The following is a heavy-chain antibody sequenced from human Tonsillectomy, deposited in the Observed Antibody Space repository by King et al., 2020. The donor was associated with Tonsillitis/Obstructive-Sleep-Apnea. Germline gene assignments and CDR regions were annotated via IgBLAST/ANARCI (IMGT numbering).Heavy chain of an antibody. V-gene: IGHV3-15*01. D-gene: IGHD2-2*01. CDR1: GFTFSNAW. CDR2: IKSKTDGGTT. J-gene: IGHJ4*02. CDR3: TTYCSSTSCPPDY. Sequence: VQLVESGGGLVKPGGSLRLSCAASGFTFSNAWMSWVRQAPGKGLEWVGRIKSKTDGGTTDYAAPVKGRFTISRDDSKKTLYLQMNSLKTEDTAVYYCTTYCSSTSCPPDYWGQGTLVTVSS.